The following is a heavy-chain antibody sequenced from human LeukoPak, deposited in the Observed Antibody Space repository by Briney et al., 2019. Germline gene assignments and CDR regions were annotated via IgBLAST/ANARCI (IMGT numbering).Heavy chain of an antibody. J-gene: IGHJ4*02. CDR1: GGSISSGDYS. V-gene: IGHV4-30-2*01. Sequence: SSETLSLTCAVSGGSISSGDYSWCWIRQPPGKGLEWIGYIYYSENTYRNPSLKSRVTISVDRSKKQFSLMLSSVTAADTAVYYCARSTPGYSGNYFDYWGQGTLVTVSS. CDR2: IYYSENT. D-gene: IGHD5-12*01. CDR3: ARSTPGYSGNYFDY.